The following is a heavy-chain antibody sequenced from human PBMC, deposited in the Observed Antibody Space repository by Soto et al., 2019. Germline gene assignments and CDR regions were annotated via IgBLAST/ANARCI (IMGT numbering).Heavy chain of an antibody. J-gene: IGHJ4*02. CDR2: IYPGDSDT. D-gene: IGHD3-22*01. Sequence: EVLLVQSGAEVKKPGESLRISCKASGYTFTNYWIGWVRQMPGKGLEWMGIIYPGDSDTRFSPSFQGHVSISADKSIHNAYLQWSSLKASDTAMYYCARQGFHYDSFSFGYWGQGTLVTVSP. V-gene: IGHV5-51*01. CDR1: GYTFTNYW. CDR3: ARQGFHYDSFSFGY.